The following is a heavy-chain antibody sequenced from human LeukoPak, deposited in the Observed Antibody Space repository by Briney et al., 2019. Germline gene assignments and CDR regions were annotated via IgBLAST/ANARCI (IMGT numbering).Heavy chain of an antibody. Sequence: GGSLRLSCAASGFTFSSYWMSWVRQAPGRGLEWVANIKQDGSEKYYLDSVKGRFTISRDNAKNSLYLQMNSLRAEDTAVYYCARVPWGSSGCYYYYWGQGTLVTVSS. D-gene: IGHD3-22*01. J-gene: IGHJ4*02. CDR1: GFTFSSYW. CDR3: ARVPWGSSGCYYYY. V-gene: IGHV3-7*03. CDR2: IKQDGSEK.